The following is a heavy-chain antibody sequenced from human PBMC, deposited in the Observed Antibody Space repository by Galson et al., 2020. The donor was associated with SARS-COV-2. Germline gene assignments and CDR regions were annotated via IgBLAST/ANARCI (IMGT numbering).Heavy chain of an antibody. CDR2: IYYSGST. J-gene: IGHJ5*02. CDR1: GGSISSGGYY. V-gene: IGHV4-31*03. CDR3: ARDRGITMVRGVKRGSNWFDP. D-gene: IGHD3-10*01. Sequence: LETLSLTCTVSGGSISSGGYYWSWIRQHPGKGLEWIGYIYYSGSTYYNPSLKSRVTISVDTSKNQFSLKLSSVTAADTAVYYCARDRGITMVRGVKRGSNWFDPWGQGTLVTVSS.